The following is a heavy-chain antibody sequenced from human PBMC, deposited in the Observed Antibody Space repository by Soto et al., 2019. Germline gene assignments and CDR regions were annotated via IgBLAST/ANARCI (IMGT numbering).Heavy chain of an antibody. CDR3: AKRELDDK. CDR2: ISDNGGRT. Sequence: EVQLLESGGRFVQPGGSLRLSCAASGFTFRSYGMSWVRQAPGKGLEWISAISDNGGRTDYADSVKGRFTISRDNSKNTLFLQMITLTAEDTAVYYCAKRELDDKWGQGTLVTVS. J-gene: IGHJ4*02. CDR1: GFTFRSYG. D-gene: IGHD3-3*02. V-gene: IGHV3-23*01.